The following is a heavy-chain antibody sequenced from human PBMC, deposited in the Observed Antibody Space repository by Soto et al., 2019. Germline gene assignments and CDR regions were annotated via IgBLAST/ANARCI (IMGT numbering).Heavy chain of an antibody. CDR1: GFTFSSYS. CDR3: ARYSTPLMITFGGVIVPPVDV. V-gene: IGHV3-48*01. CDR2: ISSSSSTI. D-gene: IGHD3-16*02. Sequence: GVLRLSCAASGFTFSSYSMNWVRQAPGKGLEWVSYISSSSSTIYYADSVKGRFTISRDNAKNSLYLQMNSLRAEDTAVYYCARYSTPLMITFGGVIVPPVDVWGKGTTVTVSS. J-gene: IGHJ6*04.